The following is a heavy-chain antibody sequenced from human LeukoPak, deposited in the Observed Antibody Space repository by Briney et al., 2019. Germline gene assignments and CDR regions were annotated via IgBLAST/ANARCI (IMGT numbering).Heavy chain of an antibody. CDR1: GFSFSHYY. CDR2: ISTSGISV. CDR3: TRAEGLGPGAHFDQ. Sequence: GGSLRLSCAASGFSFSHYYMSWVRQTPGKALEWISYISTSGISVQYADSVRGRFHASRDDAKISLHLQMDSLRVEDTAVYYCTRAEGLGPGAHFDQWGQGALVIVSS. V-gene: IGHV3-11*01. J-gene: IGHJ4*02.